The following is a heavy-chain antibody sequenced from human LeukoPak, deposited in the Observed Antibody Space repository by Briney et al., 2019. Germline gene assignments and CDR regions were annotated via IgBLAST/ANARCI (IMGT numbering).Heavy chain of an antibody. J-gene: IGHJ3*02. CDR2: IAHSGSA. V-gene: IGHV4-34*01. CDR1: GGSFSVYY. CDR3: ARDNWLEQLNAFDI. D-gene: IGHD1-1*01. Sequence: KSSETLSLTWAVYGGSFSVYYWSWIRQPPGKGLEWIGEIAHSGSANYNPSLKSRVTISVETSKNQFSLKLSSVTAADTAVYYCARDNWLEQLNAFDIWGQGTMVTVSS.